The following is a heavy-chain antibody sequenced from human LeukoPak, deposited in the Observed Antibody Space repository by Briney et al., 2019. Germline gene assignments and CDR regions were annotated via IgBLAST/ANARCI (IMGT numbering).Heavy chain of an antibody. Sequence: GGSLRLSCAASGFTFSSYAMHWVRQAPGKGLEWVAVISYDGSNKYYADSVKGRFTISRDNSKNTLYLQMNSLRAEDTAVYYCAREVVVVPAAMIDYWGQGTLVTVSS. CDR1: GFTFSSYA. CDR3: AREVVVVPAAMIDY. CDR2: ISYDGSNK. J-gene: IGHJ4*02. D-gene: IGHD2-2*01. V-gene: IGHV3-30-3*01.